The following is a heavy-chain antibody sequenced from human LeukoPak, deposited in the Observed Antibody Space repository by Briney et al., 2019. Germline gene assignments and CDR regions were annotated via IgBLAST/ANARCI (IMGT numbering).Heavy chain of an antibody. J-gene: IGHJ4*02. CDR3: ARDSRESGSGSYLGY. D-gene: IGHD3-10*01. V-gene: IGHV4-4*07. CDR1: GGSISSYY. CDR2: IYTSGGT. Sequence: SETLSLTCTVSGGSISSYYWSWIRQPAGKGLEWIGRIYTSGGTNYNPSLESRVTISVDTSKNQFSLKLSSVTAADTAVYYCARDSRESGSGSYLGYWGQGTLVTVSS.